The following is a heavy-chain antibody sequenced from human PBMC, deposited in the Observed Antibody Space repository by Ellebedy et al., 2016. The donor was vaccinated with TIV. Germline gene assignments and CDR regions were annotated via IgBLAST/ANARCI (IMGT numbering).Heavy chain of an antibody. V-gene: IGHV3-30*18. Sequence: GESLKISXAASGFTFSTCRMHWVRQAPGRGLEWVALISYDGSTEYYADAVKGRLTISRDNSNNTLYLQMNSLRAEDTALYYCAKSSADYSPDYWGQGTLVTVSS. CDR2: ISYDGSTE. D-gene: IGHD4-11*01. CDR3: AKSSADYSPDY. J-gene: IGHJ4*02. CDR1: GFTFSTCR.